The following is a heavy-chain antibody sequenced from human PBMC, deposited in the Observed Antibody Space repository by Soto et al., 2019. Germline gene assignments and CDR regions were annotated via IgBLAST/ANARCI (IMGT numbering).Heavy chain of an antibody. V-gene: IGHV3-30-3*01. CDR3: ARDAVYVTKMVYVSPIDY. CDR1: GFMFRNHA. J-gene: IGHJ4*02. Sequence: QVQLVESGGGVVQPGRSLRLSCAASGFMFRNHAMHWVRQAPGKGLDWVSVISFDGANEFYADSVKGRFTISRDNSKNTLYLQMNSLRAEDTAVYDCARDAVYVTKMVYVSPIDYWGQGTLVTVSS. CDR2: ISFDGANE. D-gene: IGHD2-8*01.